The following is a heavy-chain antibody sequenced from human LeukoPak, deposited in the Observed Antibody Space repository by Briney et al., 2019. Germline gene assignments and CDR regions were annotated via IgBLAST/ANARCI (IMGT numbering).Heavy chain of an antibody. D-gene: IGHD3-16*01. CDR1: GFIFYEYA. CDR2: ISWSSDII. V-gene: IGHV3-9*03. CDR3: VKSGGYYYMDA. Sequence: PGGSLRLSCAASGFIFYEYAMHWVRQAPGKGLEWVSTISWSSDIILYADSVKGRFTISRDNDKNSLYLEMNSLRPEDMALYYCVKSGGYYYMDAWGKGTTVIVSS. J-gene: IGHJ6*03.